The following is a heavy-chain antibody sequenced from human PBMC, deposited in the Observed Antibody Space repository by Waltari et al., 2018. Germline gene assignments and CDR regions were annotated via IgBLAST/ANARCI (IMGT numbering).Heavy chain of an antibody. D-gene: IGHD6-13*01. Sequence: QVQLVQSGAEVKKPGASVKVSCKASGYTFTGYYMHWVRQAPGQGLEWMGRFNPNSGGTNYAQKFQGRVTMTRDTSISTAYMELSRLRSDDTAVYYCARVQFLAAGFFDYWGQGTLVTVSS. CDR1: GYTFTGYY. V-gene: IGHV1-2*06. CDR3: ARVQFLAAGFFDY. J-gene: IGHJ4*02. CDR2: FNPNSGGT.